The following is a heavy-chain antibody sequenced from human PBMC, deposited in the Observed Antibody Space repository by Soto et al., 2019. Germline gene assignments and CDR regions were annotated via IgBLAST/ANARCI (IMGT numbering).Heavy chain of an antibody. D-gene: IGHD6-19*01. Sequence: QVQLQESGPGLVKPSETLSLTCTVSGGSVSSGSYYWSWIRQPPGKGLEWIGYIYYSGSTNYNPSPKSRVTILVDPSKSRSSRQRSSVTAADTAVYYCARGIEGWYQGRYYYGMDVWGQGTTVTVSS. CDR1: GGSVSSGSYY. CDR3: ARGIEGWYQGRYYYGMDV. V-gene: IGHV4-61*01. J-gene: IGHJ6*02. CDR2: IYYSGST.